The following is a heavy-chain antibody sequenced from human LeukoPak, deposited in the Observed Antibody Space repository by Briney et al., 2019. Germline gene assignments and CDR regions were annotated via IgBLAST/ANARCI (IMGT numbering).Heavy chain of an antibody. CDR1: GGTFSSYA. Sequence: SVKASCKASGGTFSSYAISWVRQAPGQGLEWMGGIIPIFGTANYAQKFQGRVTITTDESTSTAYMELSSLRSEDTAVYYCARAGFVAYDSSGYWSYFQHWGQGTLVTVSS. D-gene: IGHD3-22*01. CDR3: ARAGFVAYDSSGYWSYFQH. CDR2: IIPIFGTA. V-gene: IGHV1-69*05. J-gene: IGHJ1*01.